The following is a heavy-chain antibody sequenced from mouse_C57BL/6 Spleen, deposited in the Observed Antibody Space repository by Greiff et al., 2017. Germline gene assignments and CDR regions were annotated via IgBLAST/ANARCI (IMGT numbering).Heavy chain of an antibody. J-gene: IGHJ2*01. V-gene: IGHV1-50*01. Sequence: VQLQQSGAELVKPGASVKLSCKASGYTFTSYWMQWVKQRPGQGLEWIGEIDPSDSYTNYNQKFKGKATLTVDTSSSTAYMQLSSLTSEDSAVYYCARRTGTNYWGQGTTLTVSS. CDR3: ARRTGTNY. CDR2: IDPSDSYT. CDR1: GYTFTSYW. D-gene: IGHD4-1*01.